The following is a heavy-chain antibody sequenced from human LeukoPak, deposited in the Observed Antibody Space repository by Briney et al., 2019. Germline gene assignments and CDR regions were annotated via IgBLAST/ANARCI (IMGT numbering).Heavy chain of an antibody. Sequence: GASVKVSCKVSGDRFSSYTITWVRQAPGQGLEWMGRIIPILGIANYAQKFQGRVTITADKSTSTAYMELSSLRSEDTAVYYCAREEYYGSGSLGYWGQGTLVTVSS. CDR1: GDRFSSYT. V-gene: IGHV1-69*04. CDR3: AREEYYGSGSLGY. J-gene: IGHJ4*02. D-gene: IGHD3-10*01. CDR2: IIPILGIA.